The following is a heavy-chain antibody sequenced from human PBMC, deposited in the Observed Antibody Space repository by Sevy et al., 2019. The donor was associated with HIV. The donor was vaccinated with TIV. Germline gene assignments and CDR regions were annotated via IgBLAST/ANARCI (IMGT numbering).Heavy chain of an antibody. J-gene: IGHJ4*02. CDR2: IRSNTDGGKR. CDR1: GFTFTNAW. Sequence: GGSLRLSCLASGFTFTNAWMGWVRQAPGKGLEWVGRIRSNTDGGKRDYAAPLKGRFTISRDDSKNTLYLQMNILKSADTAVYYCTTDREYGDYKGGFDSWGQGTLVTVSS. V-gene: IGHV3-15*01. D-gene: IGHD4-17*01. CDR3: TTDREYGDYKGGFDS.